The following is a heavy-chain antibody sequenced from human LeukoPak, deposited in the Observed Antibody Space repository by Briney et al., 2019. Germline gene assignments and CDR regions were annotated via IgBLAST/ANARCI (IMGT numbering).Heavy chain of an antibody. Sequence: KPGGSLRLSCGVSGITLSTYTLNWVRQAPGKGLEWVSSISSSSSYMYYADSVTGRFTISRDNSKNTLYLQMNSLRADDTAVYYCARNARDSVFDLWGQGTMVTVSS. J-gene: IGHJ3*01. CDR2: ISSSSSYM. CDR1: GITLSTYT. CDR3: ARNARDSVFDL. V-gene: IGHV3-21*01.